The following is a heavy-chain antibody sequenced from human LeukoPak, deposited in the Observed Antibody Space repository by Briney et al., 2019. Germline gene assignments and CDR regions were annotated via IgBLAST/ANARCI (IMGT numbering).Heavy chain of an antibody. Sequence: TGGSLRLSCAASGFTFSSYAMSWVRQAPGKGLEWVSVIYSGGSTYYADSVKGRFTISRDNSKNTLYLQMNSLRAEDTAVYYCARAYGDYVDYWGQGTLVTVSS. CDR2: IYSGGST. J-gene: IGHJ4*02. V-gene: IGHV3-66*01. CDR3: ARAYGDYVDY. CDR1: GFTFSSYA. D-gene: IGHD4-17*01.